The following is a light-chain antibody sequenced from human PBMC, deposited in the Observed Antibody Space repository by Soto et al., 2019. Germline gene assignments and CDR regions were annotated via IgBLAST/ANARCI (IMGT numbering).Light chain of an antibody. CDR2: GAS. CDR1: QSVSSN. CDR3: QQYNNWPPWT. V-gene: IGKV3-15*01. Sequence: EIVMTRSPATLFLSPGEGSALSCRASQSVSSNLAWYQQKPGQAPRLLIYGASTRATGIPARFSGSGSGTEFTLTISSLQSEDFAVYYCQQYNNWPPWTFGQGTKVDIK. J-gene: IGKJ1*01.